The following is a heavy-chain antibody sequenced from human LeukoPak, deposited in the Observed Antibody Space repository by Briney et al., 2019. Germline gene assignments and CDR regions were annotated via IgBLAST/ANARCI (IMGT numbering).Heavy chain of an antibody. CDR1: GGSISSSSYY. J-gene: IGHJ4*02. CDR2: IYYSGST. V-gene: IGHV4-39*01. Sequence: SETLSLTCTVSGGSISSSSYYWGWIRQPPGKGLVWVGGIYYSGSTYYNPSLKSRVTISVDTSKNQSSLKLSSVTAADTAVYYCATEKLPSYFDYWGQGTLVAVSS. CDR3: ATEKLPSYFDY. D-gene: IGHD5-24*01.